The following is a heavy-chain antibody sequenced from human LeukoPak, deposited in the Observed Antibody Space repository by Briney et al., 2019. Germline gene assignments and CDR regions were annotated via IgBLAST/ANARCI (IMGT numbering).Heavy chain of an antibody. CDR2: IHYGGST. J-gene: IGHJ6*02. Sequence: KPSETLSLTCTVSRGSISSSNHYWGWIRQPPGKGLEWIGNIHYGGSTNYNPSLKSRVTVSVDTSRNQFSLKLNSVNAADTAVYYCARSGFGSGTYAYYGMDVWGQGTTVTVSS. V-gene: IGHV4-39*01. D-gene: IGHD3-10*01. CDR3: ARSGFGSGTYAYYGMDV. CDR1: RGSISSSNHY.